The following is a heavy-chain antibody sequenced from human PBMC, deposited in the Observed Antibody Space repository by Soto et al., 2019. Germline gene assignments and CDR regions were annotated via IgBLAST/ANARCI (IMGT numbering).Heavy chain of an antibody. Sequence: PGGSLRLSCAASGFTFSSYWMSWVRQAPGKGLEWVANIKQDGSEKYYVDSVKGRFTISRDNAKNSLYLQMNSLRAEDTAVYYCARVGLPAILRFLEWSSTDDAFDIWGQGTMVTVS. CDR1: GFTFSSYW. V-gene: IGHV3-7*05. CDR3: ARVGLPAILRFLEWSSTDDAFDI. J-gene: IGHJ3*02. CDR2: IKQDGSEK. D-gene: IGHD3-3*01.